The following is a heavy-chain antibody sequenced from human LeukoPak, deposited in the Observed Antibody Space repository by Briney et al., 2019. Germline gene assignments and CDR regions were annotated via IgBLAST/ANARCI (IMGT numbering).Heavy chain of an antibody. V-gene: IGHV4-39*07. J-gene: IGHJ6*03. CDR3: AREGSRRLYMDV. CDR1: GGSISSSSYY. Sequence: PSETLSLTCTVSGGSISSSSYYRGWIRQPPGKGLEWIGTIYYSGRTSYNPSLKSRVTMSIDNSKHHFSLSLTSVTAADTAVYYCAREGSRRLYMDVWGRGTTVTVSS. CDR2: IYYSGRT. D-gene: IGHD6-25*01.